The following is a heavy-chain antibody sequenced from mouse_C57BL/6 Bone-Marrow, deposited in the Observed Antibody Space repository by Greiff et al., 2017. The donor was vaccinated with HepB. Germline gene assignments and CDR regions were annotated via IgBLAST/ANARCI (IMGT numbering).Heavy chain of an antibody. CDR2: IYPGDGDT. V-gene: IGHV1-82*01. CDR1: GYAFSSSW. D-gene: IGHD2-1*01. J-gene: IGHJ1*03. CDR3: AEIYYGNYNWYFDV. Sequence: QVQLKQSGPELVKPGASVKISCKASGYAFSSSWMNWVKQRPGKGLEWIGRIYPGDGDTNYNGKFKGKATLTADKSSSTAYMQLSSLTSEDSAVYFCAEIYYGNYNWYFDVWGTGTTVTVSS.